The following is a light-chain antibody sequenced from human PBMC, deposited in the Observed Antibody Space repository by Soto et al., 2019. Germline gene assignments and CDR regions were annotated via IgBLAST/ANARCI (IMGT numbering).Light chain of an antibody. CDR3: QQRSNWPPIT. J-gene: IGKJ5*01. CDR2: DAS. Sequence: EIVLTQSPATLSLSPGERATLSCRASESVSSYVAWYQLKPGQAPRRLLYDASNRATGIPPRCSGSRSGTDFTLPISSLQPEDFAAYYCQQRSNWPPITFGQGTRLEIK. CDR1: ESVSSY. V-gene: IGKV3-11*01.